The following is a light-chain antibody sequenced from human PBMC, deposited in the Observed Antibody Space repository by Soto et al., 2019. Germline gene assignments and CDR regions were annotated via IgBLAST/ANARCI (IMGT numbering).Light chain of an antibody. CDR1: QGISNY. V-gene: IGKV1-27*01. CDR3: QNYNRVPLT. Sequence: DIQMTQSPSSLSASIGDRVTITCRASQGISNYLAWYQQRPGKVPKLLIFAASTLHAGVPSRFSGRGSGTDFTLTISSLQTEDIATYYCQNYNRVPLTFGGGTKVEIK. CDR2: AAS. J-gene: IGKJ4*01.